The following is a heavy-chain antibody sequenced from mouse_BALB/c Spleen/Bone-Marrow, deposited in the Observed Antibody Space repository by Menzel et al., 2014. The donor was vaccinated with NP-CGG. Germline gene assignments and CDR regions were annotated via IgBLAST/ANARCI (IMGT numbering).Heavy chain of an antibody. V-gene: IGHV5-6-5*01. CDR1: GFTFSGYA. J-gene: IGHJ1*01. CDR3: TRGRRDYGWYFDV. D-gene: IGHD2-4*01. Sequence: EVQLQESGGDLVKPGGSLKLPCAASGFTFSGYAMSWVRQTPEKRLEWVASISNGGSTYYPDSVKGRFTISRDNARNILYLQMTSLRSEDTAMYYCTRGRRDYGWYFDVWGAGTTVTVSP. CDR2: ISNGGST.